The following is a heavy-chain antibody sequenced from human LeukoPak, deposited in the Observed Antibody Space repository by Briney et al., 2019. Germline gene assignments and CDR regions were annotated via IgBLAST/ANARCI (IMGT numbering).Heavy chain of an antibody. CDR1: GFTVSTNY. J-gene: IGHJ4*02. Sequence: GGSLRLSCAASGFTVSTNYMSWVRQAPGKGPEWVSVIYNDGGTDYADSVKGRLIISRDNSKNTVYLQMNSLRVDDTAVYYCARDGAPGWPHTWGQGTLVTVSS. D-gene: IGHD2-15*01. V-gene: IGHV3-53*01. CDR2: IYNDGGT. CDR3: ARDGAPGWPHT.